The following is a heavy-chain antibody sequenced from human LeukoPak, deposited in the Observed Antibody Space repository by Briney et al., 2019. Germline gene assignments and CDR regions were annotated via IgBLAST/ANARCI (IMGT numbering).Heavy chain of an antibody. Sequence: SETLSLTCTVSGGSISSSSYYWGWIRQPPGKGLEWIGSIYYSGSTYYNPSLKSRVTISVDTSKNQFSLKLSSVTAADTAVYYCATAEDIVGLGDYWGQGTLVTVSS. CDR1: GGSISSSSYY. CDR3: ATAEDIVGLGDY. CDR2: IYYSGST. V-gene: IGHV4-39*01. D-gene: IGHD2-15*01. J-gene: IGHJ4*02.